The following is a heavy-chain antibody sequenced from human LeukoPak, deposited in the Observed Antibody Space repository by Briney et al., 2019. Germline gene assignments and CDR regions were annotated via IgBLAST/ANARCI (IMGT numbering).Heavy chain of an antibody. D-gene: IGHD3-22*01. CDR3: ARHPPHYYDSSGRVYYFDY. CDR2: ISAYNGNT. CDR1: GYTFTSYG. V-gene: IGHV1-18*01. J-gene: IGHJ4*02. Sequence: ASVKVSCKASGYTFTSYGISWVRQAPGQGLEWMGWISAYNGNTNYAQKLQGRVTMTTDTSTSTAYMELRSLRSDDTAVYYCARHPPHYYDSSGRVYYFDYWGQGTLVTVSS.